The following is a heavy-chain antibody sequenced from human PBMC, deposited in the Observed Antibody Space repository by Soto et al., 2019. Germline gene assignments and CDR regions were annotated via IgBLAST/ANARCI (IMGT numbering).Heavy chain of an antibody. J-gene: IGHJ4*02. CDR2: TSYDGNNR. Sequence: QVRLVESGGGVVQPGGSLRLSCAGSGFSFSSYVLSWVRQAPGRGLEWVAATSYDGNNRYYADSVKGRFIISRDNSKNTLDLEMETPRPEDTAVYYCAGVYYGGDSVNNFWGQGTPVTVSS. CDR1: GFSFSSYV. D-gene: IGHD2-21*02. CDR3: AGVYYGGDSVNNF. V-gene: IGHV3-30-3*01.